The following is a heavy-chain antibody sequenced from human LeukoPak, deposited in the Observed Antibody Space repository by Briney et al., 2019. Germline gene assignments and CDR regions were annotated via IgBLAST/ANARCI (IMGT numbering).Heavy chain of an antibody. CDR1: GFTFDDYG. J-gene: IGHJ6*03. D-gene: IGHD6-6*01. CDR3: ARHPSIAARRPWYYYYYYMDV. CDR2: INWNGGST. Sequence: GGSLRLSCAASGFTFDDYGMSWVRQAPGKGLEWVSGINWNGGSTGYADSVKGRFTISRDNAKNSLYLQMNSLRAEDTALYYCARHPSIAARRPWYYYYYYMDVWGKGTTVTVSS. V-gene: IGHV3-20*04.